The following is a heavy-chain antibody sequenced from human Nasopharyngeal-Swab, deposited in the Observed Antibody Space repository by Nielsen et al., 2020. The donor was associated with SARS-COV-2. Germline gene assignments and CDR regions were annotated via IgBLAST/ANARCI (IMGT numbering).Heavy chain of an antibody. Sequence: SGPTPVKPTQTLTLTCTFSGFSLSTSGMCVSWIRQPPGKALEWLARIDWDDDKYYSTSLKTRLTISKDTSKNQVVLTMTNMDPVDTATYYCARQGGYYDSRGYYSYYMDVWGKGTTVTVSS. CDR3: ARQGGYYDSRGYYSYYMDV. CDR1: GFSLSTSGMC. J-gene: IGHJ6*03. CDR2: IDWDDDK. V-gene: IGHV2-70*11. D-gene: IGHD3-22*01.